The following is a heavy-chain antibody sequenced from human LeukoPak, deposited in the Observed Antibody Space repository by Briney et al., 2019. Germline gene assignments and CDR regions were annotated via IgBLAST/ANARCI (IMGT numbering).Heavy chain of an antibody. Sequence: ASETLSLTCTVSGGSISSGGYYWSWIRQHPGKGLEWIGYIYYSGSTYYNPSLKSRVTISVDTSKNQFSLKLSSVTAADTAVYYCARGITIFGVGYYGMDVWGQGTTVTVSS. CDR2: IYYSGST. D-gene: IGHD3-3*01. V-gene: IGHV4-31*03. CDR1: GGSISSGGYY. CDR3: ARGITIFGVGYYGMDV. J-gene: IGHJ6*02.